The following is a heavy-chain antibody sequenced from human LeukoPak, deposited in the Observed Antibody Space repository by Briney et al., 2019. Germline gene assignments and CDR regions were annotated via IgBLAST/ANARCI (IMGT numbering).Heavy chain of an antibody. D-gene: IGHD3-22*01. V-gene: IGHV4-4*07. J-gene: IGHJ5*02. Sequence: SETLSLTCTVSGGSISSYYWSWIRQPAGKGLEWIGRIYTSGSTNYNPSLKSRVTISVDKSKNQFSLKLSSVTAADTAVYYCASSDYYYYSGYRSWGQGTLVTVSS. CDR1: GGSISSYY. CDR2: IYTSGST. CDR3: ASSDYYYYSGYRS.